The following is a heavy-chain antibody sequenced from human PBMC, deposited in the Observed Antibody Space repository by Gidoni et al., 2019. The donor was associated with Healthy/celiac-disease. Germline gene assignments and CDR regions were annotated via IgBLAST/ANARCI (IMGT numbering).Heavy chain of an antibody. J-gene: IGHJ4*02. Sequence: QVQLQESGPGLVKPSETLSLTCTVSGGSISSYYWSWIRQPPGKGLEWIGYIYYSGSTNYNPSLKSRVTISVDTSKNQFSLKLSSVTAADTAVYYCARGPYRLGGPDYWGQGTLVTVSS. V-gene: IGHV4-59*01. D-gene: IGHD2-2*01. CDR1: GGSISSYY. CDR2: IYYSGST. CDR3: ARGPYRLGGPDY.